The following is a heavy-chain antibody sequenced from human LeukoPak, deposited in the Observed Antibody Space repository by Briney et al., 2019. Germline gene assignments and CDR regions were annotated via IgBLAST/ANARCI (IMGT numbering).Heavy chain of an antibody. CDR2: IGTAGDT. V-gene: IGHV3-13*04. Sequence: PGGSVRLSCAASGFTFSSYDMHWVRQATGKGLEWVSAIGTAGDTYYPGSVKGRFTISRENAKNSLYLQMNSLRAEDTAVYYCAKDDLPIVVVPAAQDYWAQGTLATVSS. D-gene: IGHD2-2*01. CDR1: GFTFSSYD. CDR3: AKDDLPIVVVPAAQDY. J-gene: IGHJ4*02.